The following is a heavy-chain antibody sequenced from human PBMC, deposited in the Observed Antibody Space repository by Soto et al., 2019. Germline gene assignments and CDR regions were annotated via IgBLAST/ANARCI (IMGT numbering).Heavy chain of an antibody. J-gene: IGHJ4*02. CDR3: ARVPPPVGGGDYYFDY. V-gene: IGHV1-69*01. Sequence: QVQLVQSGAEVKKPGSSVKVSCKASGGTFSSYAISWVRQAPGQGLEWMGGIIPIFGTANYAQKFHGRVTITADESTSTAYMELSSLRSEDTAVYYCARVPPPVGGGDYYFDYWGQGTLVTVSS. CDR2: IIPIFGTA. CDR1: GGTFSSYA. D-gene: IGHD4-17*01.